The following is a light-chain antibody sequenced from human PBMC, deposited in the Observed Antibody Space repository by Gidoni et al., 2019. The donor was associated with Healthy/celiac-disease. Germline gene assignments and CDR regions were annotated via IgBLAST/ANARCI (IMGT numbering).Light chain of an antibody. CDR3: QQRSNWPPNT. J-gene: IGKJ2*01. Sequence: EIVLTQSPATLSLSPGERATLSCRASQCVSSYLAWYQQKPGQAPKLLIYDASNRATGIPARFSGSGSGTDFTLTISSLEPEDCAVYYCQQRSNWPPNTFGQGTKLEIK. CDR2: DAS. V-gene: IGKV3-11*01. CDR1: QCVSSY.